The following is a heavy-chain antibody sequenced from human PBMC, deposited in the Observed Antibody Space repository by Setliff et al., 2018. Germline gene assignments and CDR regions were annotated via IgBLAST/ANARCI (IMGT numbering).Heavy chain of an antibody. CDR1: GYTFRNYA. Sequence: SVKVSCKASGYTFRNYAFAWVRQAPRQGLEWVGWISVYNGDTNYAQKFQGRVTLTTDTSTSTAYMELRSLTSDDSAFYYCARAPSVELVTIRTNSWFTYWGQGTLVTVSS. D-gene: IGHD5-18*01. CDR3: ARAPSVELVTIRTNSWFTY. CDR2: ISVYNGDT. V-gene: IGHV1-18*01. J-gene: IGHJ4*02.